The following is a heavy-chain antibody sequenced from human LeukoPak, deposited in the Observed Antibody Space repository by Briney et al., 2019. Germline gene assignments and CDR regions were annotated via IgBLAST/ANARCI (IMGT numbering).Heavy chain of an antibody. D-gene: IGHD4-17*01. Sequence: SETLSLTCAVYGGSFSGYYWIWIRQPPGKGLEWIGEINPSGSTHYNPSLKSRVTISIDTSKNQFSLRLTSVTAADTAVYYCARYALRSWYFDLWGRGTLVTVSS. CDR3: ARYALRSWYFDL. V-gene: IGHV4-34*01. CDR2: INPSGST. CDR1: GGSFSGYY. J-gene: IGHJ2*01.